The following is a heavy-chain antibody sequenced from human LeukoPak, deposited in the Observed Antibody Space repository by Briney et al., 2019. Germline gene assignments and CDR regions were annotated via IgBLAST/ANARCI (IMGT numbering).Heavy chain of an antibody. V-gene: IGHV3-21*01. D-gene: IGHD5-12*01. CDR2: ISSSSSYI. J-gene: IGHJ3*02. CDR1: GFTFSSYS. CDR3: AREARRYSGWPEAFDI. Sequence: GGSLRLSCAASGFTFSSYSMNWVRQAPGRGLEWVSSISSSSSYIYYADSVKGRFTISRDNAKNSLYLQMNSLRAEDTAVYYCAREARRYSGWPEAFDIWGQGTMVTVSS.